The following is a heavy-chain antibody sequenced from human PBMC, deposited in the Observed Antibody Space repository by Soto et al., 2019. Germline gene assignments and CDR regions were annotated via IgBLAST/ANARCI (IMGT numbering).Heavy chain of an antibody. Sequence: GASVKVSCKTSGYTFTNYGINWVRQAPGQGLEWMGWINPYNGKTSSAQRLQGRVSMTTDTSTSAAYMDLRSLRSDDTAVYYCARGSSTVDFGSWGQGTLVTVSS. D-gene: IGHD6-13*01. CDR1: GYTFTNYG. J-gene: IGHJ4*02. CDR3: ARGSSTVDFGS. V-gene: IGHV1-18*01. CDR2: INPYNGKT.